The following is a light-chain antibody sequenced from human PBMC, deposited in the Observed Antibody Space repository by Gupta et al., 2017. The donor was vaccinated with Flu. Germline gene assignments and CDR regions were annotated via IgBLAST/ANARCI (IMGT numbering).Light chain of an antibody. Sequence: DIVMTQPPDSLAVSLGERATINCKSSQSVLYSSNNKNYLAWYQQTPGQPPKLLIYWASTRESGVPDRFSGSGSGTDFTLTISSLQAEDVAVYYCQQYYSTPPSFGQGTKLEIK. CDR1: QSVLYSSNNKNY. CDR2: WAS. J-gene: IGKJ2*03. V-gene: IGKV4-1*01. CDR3: QQYYSTPPS.